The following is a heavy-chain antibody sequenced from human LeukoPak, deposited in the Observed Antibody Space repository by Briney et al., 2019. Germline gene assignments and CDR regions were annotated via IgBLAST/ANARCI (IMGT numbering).Heavy chain of an antibody. J-gene: IGHJ5*02. CDR1: GYTFSSYD. Sequence: VASVKVSCKASGYTFSSYDINWVRKVTGQGLEWMGWRNPNSGNTGYAQKFQGRVAMTTNTSISTAYMELSSLTFEDTAVYYCTRVDPIFGPRPWGQGTLVTVSS. CDR2: RNPNSGNT. V-gene: IGHV1-8*01. CDR3: TRVDPIFGPRP. D-gene: IGHD3-3*01.